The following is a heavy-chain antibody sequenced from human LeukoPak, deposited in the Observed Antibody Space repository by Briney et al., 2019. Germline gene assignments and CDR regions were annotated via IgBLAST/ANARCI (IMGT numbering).Heavy chain of an antibody. J-gene: IGHJ4*02. CDR3: ARVAGSSWEYFDY. CDR2: ISYDGSNK. V-gene: IGHV3-30*04. D-gene: IGHD6-13*01. Sequence: GGSLRLSCAASGFTSSSYAMHWVRQAPGKGLEWVAVISYDGSNKYYADSVKGRFTISRDNSKNTLYLQMNSLRAEDTAVYFCARVAGSSWEYFDYWGQGTLVTVSS. CDR1: GFTSSSYA.